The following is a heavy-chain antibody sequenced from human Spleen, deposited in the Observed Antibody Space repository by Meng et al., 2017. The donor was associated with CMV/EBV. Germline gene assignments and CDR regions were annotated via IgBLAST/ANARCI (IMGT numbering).Heavy chain of an antibody. Sequence: ASVKVSCKASGYTFTSYGLTWVRQAPGQGLEWMGWISAYNGNTNYAQKVQGRVTMTADKSTSTAYMELSSLRSEDTAVYYCARARYSSSTSCYGEMDYYYGMDVWGQGTTVTVSS. CDR2: ISAYNGNT. V-gene: IGHV1-18*01. CDR1: GYTFTSYG. D-gene: IGHD2-2*01. CDR3: ARARYSSSTSCYGEMDYYYGMDV. J-gene: IGHJ6*02.